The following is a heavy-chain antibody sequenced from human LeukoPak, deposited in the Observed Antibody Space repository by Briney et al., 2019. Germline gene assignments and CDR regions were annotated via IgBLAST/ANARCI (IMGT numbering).Heavy chain of an antibody. CDR2: IYTSGST. D-gene: IGHD5-18*01. V-gene: IGHV4-4*07. CDR1: GGSITSYY. J-gene: IGHJ2*01. Sequence: SETLSLTCTVSGGSITSYYWSSIRQPAGKGLEWIGRIYTSGSTNYNPSLKSRVTMSVDTSKNQFSLKLSSVTAADTAVYCCATESATAMVNWYFDLWGRGTLVTVSS. CDR3: ATESATAMVNWYFDL.